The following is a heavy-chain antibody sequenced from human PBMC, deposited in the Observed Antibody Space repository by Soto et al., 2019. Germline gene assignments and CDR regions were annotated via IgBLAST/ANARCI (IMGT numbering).Heavy chain of an antibody. J-gene: IGHJ4*02. CDR3: ARAHYYGSGRASYFDY. V-gene: IGHV4-34*01. D-gene: IGHD3-10*01. Sequence: VQLQQWGAGLLKPLETLSLTCAVYGGSFSGYYWSWNRQPPGKGLEWIGEINHSGSTNYNPSLNSRVTISVDTSKNQCSRKRSSVTAADTAVYYCARAHYYGSGRASYFDYWGQGTLVTVSS. CDR1: GGSFSGYY. CDR2: INHSGST.